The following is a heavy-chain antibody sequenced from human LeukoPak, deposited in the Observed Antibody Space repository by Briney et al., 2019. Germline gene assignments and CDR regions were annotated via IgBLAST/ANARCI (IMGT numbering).Heavy chain of an antibody. Sequence: PSETLSLTCTVSGGSISSGGYYWNWIRQHPGKGLEWIGYIYNSGSTYYNPSLKSRSTISVDTSKNQFSLKLSSVTAADTAVYYCARGRFLWSGYFGWFDPWGQGTLVTVSS. V-gene: IGHV4-31*03. D-gene: IGHD3-3*01. J-gene: IGHJ5*02. CDR2: IYNSGST. CDR3: ARGRFLWSGYFGWFDP. CDR1: GGSISSGGYY.